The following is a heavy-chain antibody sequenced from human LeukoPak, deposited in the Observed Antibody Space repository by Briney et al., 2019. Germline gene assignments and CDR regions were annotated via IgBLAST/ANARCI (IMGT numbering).Heavy chain of an antibody. D-gene: IGHD5-24*01. CDR3: ARERDGRFFDY. V-gene: IGHV3-7*01. Sequence: GGSLRLSCAVSGLTFGSFWMSWVRQAPGKGLEWVANINQEGSEKYFVDSVKGRFTISRDNAQNSLHLQMNTLTAEDTAVYYCARERDGRFFDYWGQGTLVTVSS. J-gene: IGHJ4*02. CDR2: INQEGSEK. CDR1: GLTFGSFW.